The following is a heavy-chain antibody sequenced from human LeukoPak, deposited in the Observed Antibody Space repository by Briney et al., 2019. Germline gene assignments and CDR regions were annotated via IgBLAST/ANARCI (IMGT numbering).Heavy chain of an antibody. CDR2: ISSSSSYI. J-gene: IGHJ6*02. Sequence: GGSLRLSCAASGFTFSSYSMNWVRQAPGKGLEWVSSISSSSSYIYYADSVKGRFTISRDNAKNSLYLQMNSLRAEDTAVYYCARVQKLRYFDWLKENYGMDVWGQGTTVTVS. V-gene: IGHV3-21*01. D-gene: IGHD3-9*01. CDR3: ARVQKLRYFDWLKENYGMDV. CDR1: GFTFSSYS.